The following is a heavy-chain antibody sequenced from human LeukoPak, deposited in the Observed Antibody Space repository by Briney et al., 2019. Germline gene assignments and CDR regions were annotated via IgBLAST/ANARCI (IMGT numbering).Heavy chain of an antibody. CDR2: INHSGST. Sequence: PSETLSLTCAVYGGSFSGYYWSWIRQPPGKGLEWIGEINHSGSTNYNPSLKSRVTISVDTSKNQFSLQLRSVTAADTAVYYCARGILVTVYAAFDYWGQGSLVTVSS. CDR3: ARGILVTVYAAFDY. V-gene: IGHV4-34*01. CDR1: GGSFSGYY. J-gene: IGHJ4*02. D-gene: IGHD2-8*01.